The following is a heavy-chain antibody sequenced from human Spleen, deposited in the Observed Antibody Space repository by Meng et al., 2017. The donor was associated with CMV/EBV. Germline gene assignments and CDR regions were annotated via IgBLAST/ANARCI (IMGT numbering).Heavy chain of an antibody. J-gene: IGHJ6*02. V-gene: IGHV1-2*02. D-gene: IGHD3-10*01. CDR2: IDPNGGGT. CDR1: EYTFTGYY. Sequence: ASVKVSCKASEYTFTGYYIHWVRQAPGQGLEWMGWIDPNGGGTNYAQKFQGRVTMTRDTSISTAYMELSRLRSDDTAVYYCARHGVNSAGPLNYYGMDVWGQGTTVTVSS. CDR3: ARHGVNSAGPLNYYGMDV.